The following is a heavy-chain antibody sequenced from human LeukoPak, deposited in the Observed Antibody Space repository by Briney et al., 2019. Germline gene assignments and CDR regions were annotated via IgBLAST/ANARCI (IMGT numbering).Heavy chain of an antibody. Sequence: PGGSLRLSCAASGFTLSSYAMGWVRQAPGKGVEWVSAISDSGNTYHADSVKGRFTISRDSSKNTLFLQMNRLRPEDAAVYYCAKAPVTTCRGAYCYPFDYWGRGTLVTVSS. D-gene: IGHD2-21*01. V-gene: IGHV3-23*01. CDR3: AKAPVTTCRGAYCYPFDY. CDR1: GFTLSSYA. J-gene: IGHJ4*02. CDR2: ISDSGNT.